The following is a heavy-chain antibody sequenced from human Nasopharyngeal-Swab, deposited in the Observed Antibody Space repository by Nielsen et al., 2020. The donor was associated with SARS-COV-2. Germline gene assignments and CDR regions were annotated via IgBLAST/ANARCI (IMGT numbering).Heavy chain of an antibody. CDR2: TYYRSKWYN. V-gene: IGHV6-1*01. D-gene: IGHD4-17*01. Sequence: LSCAISGDSVSSSSAAWNWIRQSPSRGLEWLGRTYYRSKWYNDYAVSVKSRITINPDTSKNQFSLHLNSVTPEDTAVYYCARARGAYGDYYYYYYTDVWGKGTTVTVSS. J-gene: IGHJ6*03. CDR3: ARARGAYGDYYYYYYTDV. CDR1: GDSVSSSSAA.